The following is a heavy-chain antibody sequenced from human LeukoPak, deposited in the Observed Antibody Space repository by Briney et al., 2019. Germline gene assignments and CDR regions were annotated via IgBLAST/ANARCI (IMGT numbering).Heavy chain of an antibody. CDR2: INHSGST. J-gene: IGHJ4*02. V-gene: IGHV4-34*01. CDR1: GGSFSGYF. CDR3: AGRHPNLDY. Sequence: SETLSLTCAVYGGSFSGYFWSWIRQPAGKGLEWIGEINHSGSTNYNPSLKSRVTISVDTSKNQFSLKLSSVTAADTAVYYCAGRHPNLDYWGQGTLVTVSS.